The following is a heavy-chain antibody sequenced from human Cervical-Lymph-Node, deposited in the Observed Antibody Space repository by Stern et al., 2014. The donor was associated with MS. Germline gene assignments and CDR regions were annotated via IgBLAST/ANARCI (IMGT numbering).Heavy chain of an antibody. CDR2: ISYDGSNK. J-gene: IGHJ4*02. CDR3: ARDGSGWRNHLDY. V-gene: IGHV3-30*04. CDR1: GFTFSSYA. Sequence: VQLVESGGGVVQPGRSLRLSCAASGFTFSSYAMHWVRQAPGKGLEWVAVISYDGSNKYYADSVKGRFTISRDNSKNTLYLQMNSLRAEDTAVYYCARDGSGWRNHLDYWGQGTLVTVSS. D-gene: IGHD6-19*01.